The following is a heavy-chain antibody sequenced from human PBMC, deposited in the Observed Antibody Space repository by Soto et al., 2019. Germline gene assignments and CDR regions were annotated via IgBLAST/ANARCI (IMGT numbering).Heavy chain of an antibody. CDR3: ARGSRVLDPP. CDR2: MNPNSGNT. J-gene: IGHJ5*02. Sequence: QVQLVQSGAEVKKPGASVKVSCKASGYTFTSYDITWLRQATGQGPEWMGWMNPNSGNTGYAQKFQGRLTMTMNTSISKAYMELSSLRSEDTAVYYCARGSRVLDPPWGQGTLVTVSS. V-gene: IGHV1-8*01. CDR1: GYTFTSYD.